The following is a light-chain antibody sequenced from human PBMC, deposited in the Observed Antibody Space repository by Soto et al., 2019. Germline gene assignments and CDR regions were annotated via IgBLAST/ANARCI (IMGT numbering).Light chain of an antibody. CDR2: EVS. J-gene: IGLJ1*01. Sequence: SVLTQPASVSGSPGQSITISCTGTSSDVGSYNYVSWYQQHPGKAPKLMIYEVSDRPSGISSRFSGSKSGNTASLTISGLQTEDKADYYCSSYTSSSTLFGTGTKVTVL. V-gene: IGLV2-14*01. CDR3: SSYTSSSTL. CDR1: SSDVGSYNY.